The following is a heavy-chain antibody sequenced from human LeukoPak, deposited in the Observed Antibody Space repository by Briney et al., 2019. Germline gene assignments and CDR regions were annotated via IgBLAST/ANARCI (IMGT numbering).Heavy chain of an antibody. V-gene: IGHV3-11*06. Sequence: GGSLTLSCAASGFIFSNYYMSWIRQAPAKGLEWVSYISSSSSYTNYADSVKGRFTISRDNAKNSLYLQVNSLRAEDTAVYFCARTSYENYFDYWGQGTLVTVSS. D-gene: IGHD3-22*01. CDR1: GFIFSNYY. CDR3: ARTSYENYFDY. J-gene: IGHJ4*02. CDR2: ISSSSSYT.